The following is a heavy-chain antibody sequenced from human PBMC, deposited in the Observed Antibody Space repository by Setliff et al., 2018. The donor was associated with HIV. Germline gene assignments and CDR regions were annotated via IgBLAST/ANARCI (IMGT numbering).Heavy chain of an antibody. CDR3: AKASSRYGPFDY. Sequence: PGGSLRLSCATSGFSLRTYGLHWVRQAPGKGLEWVAVISYEGRNIYYADSVKGRFTISRDNSKNTLYLQMNSLRAEDTAVYYCAKASSRYGPFDYWGQGTLVTVSS. CDR2: ISYEGRNI. D-gene: IGHD2-2*01. V-gene: IGHV3-30*18. J-gene: IGHJ4*02. CDR1: GFSLRTYG.